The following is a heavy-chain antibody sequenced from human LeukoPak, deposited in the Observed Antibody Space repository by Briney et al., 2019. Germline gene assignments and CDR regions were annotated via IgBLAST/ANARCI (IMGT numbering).Heavy chain of an antibody. CDR1: GGSISSGDNY. J-gene: IGHJ4*02. V-gene: IGHV4-30-4*08. CDR2: IYYSGST. CDR3: ARGVFWSGYRNFDY. D-gene: IGHD3-3*01. Sequence: SETLSLTCTVSGGSISSGDNYWRWIRQPPGKGLEWIGYIYYSGSTYYNPSLKSRVTISVDTSKNQFSLKLSSVTAADTAVYYCARGVFWSGYRNFDYWGQGTLVTVSS.